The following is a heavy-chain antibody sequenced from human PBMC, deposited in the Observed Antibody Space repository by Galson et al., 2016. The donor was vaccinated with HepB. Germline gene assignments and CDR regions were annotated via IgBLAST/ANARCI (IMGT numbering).Heavy chain of an antibody. V-gene: IGHV3-9*02. J-gene: IGHJ3*02. D-gene: IGHD5-24*01. CDR2: ISWNSGSI. CDR1: GFTSDDYA. Sequence: SLRLSCAASGFTSDDYAMHWVRQAPGKGLEWVSGISWNSGSIGYADSVKGRFTISRDNAKNSLYLQMNSLRAEDTALYYCAKAKEMATMHDAFDIWGQGTTVIVSS. CDR3: AKAKEMATMHDAFDI.